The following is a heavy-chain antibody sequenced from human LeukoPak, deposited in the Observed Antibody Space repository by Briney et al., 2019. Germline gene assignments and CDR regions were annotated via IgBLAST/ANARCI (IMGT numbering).Heavy chain of an antibody. Sequence: SETLSLTCTVSGGSISSYYWSWIRQPAGKGLEWIGRIFTGGSTNHNPSLKSRVTMSVDTSKNHFSLNLSSVTAADTAVYYCARGYCSNGVCYYPFYFDFWGQGTLVTVSS. V-gene: IGHV4-4*07. D-gene: IGHD2-8*01. CDR3: ARGYCSNGVCYYPFYFDF. CDR2: IFTGGST. J-gene: IGHJ4*02. CDR1: GGSISSYY.